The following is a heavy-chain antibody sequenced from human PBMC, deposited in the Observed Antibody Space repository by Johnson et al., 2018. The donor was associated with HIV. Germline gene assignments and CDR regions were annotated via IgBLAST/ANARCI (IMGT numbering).Heavy chain of an antibody. CDR2: INWNGGNT. CDR3: AAYYDSSGYPRFGDAFDI. Sequence: MLLVESGGGVVRPGGSLRLSCAASGFTFDDYGMSWVRQAPGKGLEWVSGINWNGGNTGYADSVKGRFTISRDNAKNSLYLQMNSLRAEDTALDYCAAYYDSSGYPRFGDAFDIWGQGTMVTVS. CDR1: GFTFDDYG. V-gene: IGHV3-20*04. D-gene: IGHD3-22*01. J-gene: IGHJ3*02.